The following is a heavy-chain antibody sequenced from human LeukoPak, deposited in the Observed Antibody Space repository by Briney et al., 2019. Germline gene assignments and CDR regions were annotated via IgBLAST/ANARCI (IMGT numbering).Heavy chain of an antibody. V-gene: IGHV4-31*03. CDR1: GGSISSGGYY. Sequence: SQTLSLTCTVSGGSISSGGYYWSWLRQHPGKGLEWIGYIYYSGSTYYNPSLKSRVTISVDTSKNQFSLKLSSVTAADTAVYYCARMGNRRWFDPWGQGTLVTVSS. CDR2: IYYSGST. J-gene: IGHJ5*02. CDR3: ARMGNRRWFDP. D-gene: IGHD7-27*01.